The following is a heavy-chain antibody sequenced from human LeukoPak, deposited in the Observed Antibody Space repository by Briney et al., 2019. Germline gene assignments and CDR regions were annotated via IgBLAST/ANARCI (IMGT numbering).Heavy chain of an antibody. D-gene: IGHD3-22*01. CDR3: ARGRNYYDSSRYYYEGDAFDI. J-gene: IGHJ3*02. Sequence: GSLRLSCAASGFTFSGSAIHWVRQASGKGLEWIGEINHSGSTNYNPSLKSRVTISVDTSKNQFSLKLSSVTAADTAVYYCARGRNYYDSSRYYYEGDAFDIWGQGTMVTVSS. CDR1: GFTFSGSA. V-gene: IGHV4-34*01. CDR2: INHSGST.